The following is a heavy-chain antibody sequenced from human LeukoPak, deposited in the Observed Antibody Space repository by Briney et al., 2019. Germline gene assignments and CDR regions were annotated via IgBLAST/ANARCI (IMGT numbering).Heavy chain of an antibody. D-gene: IGHD4-23*01. CDR1: GFTFSSYS. V-gene: IGHV3-48*01. Sequence: PGGSLRLSCAASGFTFSSYSMNWVRQAPGKGLEWVSYISGSSSTIYYADSVKGRFTISRDNSKNTLYLQMNSLRAEDTAVYYCAKEDGGNYYFDYWGQGTLVTVSS. CDR3: AKEDGGNYYFDY. J-gene: IGHJ4*02. CDR2: ISGSSSTI.